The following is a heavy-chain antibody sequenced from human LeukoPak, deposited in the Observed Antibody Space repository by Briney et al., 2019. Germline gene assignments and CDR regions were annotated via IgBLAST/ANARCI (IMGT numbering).Heavy chain of an antibody. CDR2: IYTSGST. Sequence: SETLSLTCTVSGGSISSYYWSWIRQPAGEGLEWIGRIYTSGSTNYNPSLKSRVTISVDTSKNQFSLKLSSVTAADTAVYYCARDRDYYDSSGYLYWGQGTLVTVSS. CDR1: GGSISSYY. CDR3: ARDRDYYDSSGYLY. V-gene: IGHV4-4*07. D-gene: IGHD3-22*01. J-gene: IGHJ4*02.